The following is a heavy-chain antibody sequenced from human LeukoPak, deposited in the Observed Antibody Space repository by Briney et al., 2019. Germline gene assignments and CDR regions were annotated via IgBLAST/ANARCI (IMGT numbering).Heavy chain of an antibody. Sequence: ASVKVSCKASGGTFSSYAISWVRQAPGQGLEWMGGIIPIFGTANYAQKFQGRVTITTDESTSTAYMELSSLRSEDTAVYYCARVNARDGYNSGAFDIWGQGTMVTVSS. CDR1: GGTFSSYA. D-gene: IGHD5-24*01. CDR2: IIPIFGTA. V-gene: IGHV1-69*05. CDR3: ARVNARDGYNSGAFDI. J-gene: IGHJ3*02.